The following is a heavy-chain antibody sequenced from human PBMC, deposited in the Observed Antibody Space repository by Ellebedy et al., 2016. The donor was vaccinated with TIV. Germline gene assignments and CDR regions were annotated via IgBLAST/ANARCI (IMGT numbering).Heavy chain of an antibody. CDR1: AGALSGFY. CDR3: ARGGTFRWFDP. D-gene: IGHD3-16*01. J-gene: IGHJ5*02. Sequence: MPSETLSLTCTASAGALSGFYWSWVRQPPGKGLEWIGNIFYSGSTNYNPSLKSRVTISVDTSKNQFSLKLSSVTAADTAVYYCARGGTFRWFDPWGQGTLVTVSS. CDR2: IFYSGST. V-gene: IGHV4-59*01.